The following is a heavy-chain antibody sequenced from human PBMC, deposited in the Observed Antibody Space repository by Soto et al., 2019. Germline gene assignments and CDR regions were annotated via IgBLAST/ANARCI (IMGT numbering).Heavy chain of an antibody. Sequence: QVRLVESGGGVVQPGRSLRLSCAASGFSFRSHGMHWVRQAPGKGLQWVAVISYDGSNSYYADFVKGRFTISRDNSNDALYLQMSSLRPEDTAVYFCAKDHRNGGSRVDYWGQGTLVTVSS. CDR3: AKDHRNGGSRVDY. CDR1: GFSFRSHG. CDR2: ISYDGSNS. V-gene: IGHV3-30*18. D-gene: IGHD2-15*01. J-gene: IGHJ4*02.